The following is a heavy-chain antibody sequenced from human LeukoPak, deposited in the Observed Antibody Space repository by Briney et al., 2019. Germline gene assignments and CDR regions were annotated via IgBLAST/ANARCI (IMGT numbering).Heavy chain of an antibody. CDR3: ASEKNYDDKYFDS. CDR1: GHTFNFHY. D-gene: IGHD3-3*01. J-gene: IGHJ4*02. V-gene: IGHV1-46*02. Sequence: ASVTVSCKASGHTFNFHYMHWMRQAPGQGLEWMGIINCGDGILGYAQTFQGRLTLTRDTSTSTVYMELSSLRSEDTAIYYCASEKNYDDKYFDSWGRGTVVTVSS. CDR2: INCGDGIL.